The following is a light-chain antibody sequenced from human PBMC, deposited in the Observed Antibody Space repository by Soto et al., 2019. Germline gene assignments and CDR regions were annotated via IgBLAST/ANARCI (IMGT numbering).Light chain of an antibody. CDR2: GNS. J-gene: IGLJ1*01. CDR3: QSFDSSLSGYV. V-gene: IGLV1-40*01. CDR1: SSNIGAGYD. Sequence: PGQRVTISCTGSSSNIGAGYDVHWYQQRPGTAPKLLIYGNSNRPSGVPDRFSGSKSGTSPSLAITGLQAEDEADYYCQSFDSSLSGYVFGTGTKVTVL.